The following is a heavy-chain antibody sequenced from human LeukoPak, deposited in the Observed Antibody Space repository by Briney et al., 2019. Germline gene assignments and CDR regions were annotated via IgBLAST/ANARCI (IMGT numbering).Heavy chain of an antibody. Sequence: SVKVSCKASGGTFSSYAISWVRQAPGQGLEWMGGIIPIFGTANYAQKFQGGVTITADESTSTAYMELSSLRSEDTAVYYCARSAEVVVAMVRGVIPFDYWGQGTLVTVSS. V-gene: IGHV1-69*01. CDR3: ARSAEVVVAMVRGVIPFDY. CDR1: GGTFSSYA. J-gene: IGHJ4*02. CDR2: IIPIFGTA. D-gene: IGHD3-10*01.